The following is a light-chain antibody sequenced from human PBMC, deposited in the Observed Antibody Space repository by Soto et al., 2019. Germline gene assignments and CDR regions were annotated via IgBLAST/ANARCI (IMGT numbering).Light chain of an antibody. Sequence: QSVLTQPASVSGSPGQSITISCSGTSRDIGAYNLVSWYQQPPGKAPKLLIYEVRNRPSGISNRFSGSKSGTTASLTISSLLPEDEADYYCSAYPPRSPLVFGGGTKLTVL. CDR3: SAYPPRSPLV. CDR2: EVR. J-gene: IGLJ2*01. CDR1: SRDIGAYNL. V-gene: IGLV2-14*01.